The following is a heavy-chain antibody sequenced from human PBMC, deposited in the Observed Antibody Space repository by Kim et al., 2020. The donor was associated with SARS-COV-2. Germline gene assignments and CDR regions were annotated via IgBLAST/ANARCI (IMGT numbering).Heavy chain of an antibody. D-gene: IGHD3-10*01. J-gene: IGHJ6*02. Sequence: ADSVGGQFTISRDSSKNSLYLQMNNLRAEDTAVYYCARDVPGFGPYGMDVWGQGTTVSVSS. CDR3: ARDVPGFGPYGMDV. V-gene: IGHV3-53*01.